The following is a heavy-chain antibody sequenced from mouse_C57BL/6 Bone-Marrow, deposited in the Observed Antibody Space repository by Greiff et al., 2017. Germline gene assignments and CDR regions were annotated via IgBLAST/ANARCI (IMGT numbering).Heavy chain of an antibody. CDR2: IYPRSGNT. D-gene: IGHD2-3*01. Sequence: QVQLKESGAELARPGASVKLSCKASGYTFTSYGISWVKQRTGQGLEWIGEIYPRSGNTYYNEKFKGKATLTADKSSSTAYMELRSLTSEDSAVYFCARERIYDGFAYWGQGTLVTVSA. V-gene: IGHV1-81*01. J-gene: IGHJ3*01. CDR3: ARERIYDGFAY. CDR1: GYTFTSYG.